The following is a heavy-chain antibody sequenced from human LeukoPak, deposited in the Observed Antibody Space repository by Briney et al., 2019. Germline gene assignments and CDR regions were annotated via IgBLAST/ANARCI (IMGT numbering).Heavy chain of an antibody. CDR2: IRSKANSYAT. Sequence: GGSLRLSCAASGFTFSGSAMHWVRQASGKGLEWVGRIRSKANSYATAYAASVKGRFTIPRDDSKNTAYLQMNSLKTEDTAVYYCTRILWFGESYYFDYWGQGTLVTVSS. CDR1: GFTFSGSA. CDR3: TRILWFGESYYFDY. D-gene: IGHD3-10*01. V-gene: IGHV3-73*01. J-gene: IGHJ4*02.